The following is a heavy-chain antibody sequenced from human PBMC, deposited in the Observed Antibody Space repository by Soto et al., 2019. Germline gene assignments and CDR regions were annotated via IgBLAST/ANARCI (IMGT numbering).Heavy chain of an antibody. CDR3: ARARALVVTGSYYGMDV. D-gene: IGHD2-21*02. J-gene: IGHJ6*02. CDR1: GFTFSTFA. Sequence: QVQLVESGGGVVQPGRSLRLSCATSGFTFSTFALHWVRQAPGKGLEWTAFISNDGNHEYYAESVRGRFTISRDDSKKTFYLQMSSLRSEDSAVYYCARARALVVTGSYYGMDVWGQGTTVTVSS. CDR2: ISNDGNHE. V-gene: IGHV3-30-3*01.